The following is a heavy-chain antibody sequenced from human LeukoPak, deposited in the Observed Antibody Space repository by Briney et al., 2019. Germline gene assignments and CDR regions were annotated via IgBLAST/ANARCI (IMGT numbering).Heavy chain of an antibody. Sequence: GGSLRLSCAASGFTVNNNYMTWVRRAPGMGLEWVSIIYSGGSTYYADSVKGRFIISRDVSKNTLYLQMNSLRAEDTAVYYCAKVLWFGELYYFDYWGQGTLVTVSS. J-gene: IGHJ4*02. D-gene: IGHD3-10*01. CDR1: GFTVNNNY. CDR3: AKVLWFGELYYFDY. CDR2: IYSGGST. V-gene: IGHV3-66*01.